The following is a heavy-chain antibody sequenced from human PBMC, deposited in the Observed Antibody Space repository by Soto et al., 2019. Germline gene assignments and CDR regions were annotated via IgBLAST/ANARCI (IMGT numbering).Heavy chain of an antibody. V-gene: IGHV3-33*06. CDR3: AKDAPPSAVWPLQTGGGLDV. Sequence: QVQLVESGGGVVQPGRSLRLSCAASGFTFRKYGMHWVHQAPGKGLEWLAVIWYDGSKKYYADSVKGRFTTSRDNSKNPMYLEMNSLRAEATAAYYCAKDAPPSAVWPLQTGGGLDVWGQGTTVTVSS. D-gene: IGHD1-1*01. J-gene: IGHJ6*02. CDR1: GFTFRKYG. CDR2: IWYDGSKK.